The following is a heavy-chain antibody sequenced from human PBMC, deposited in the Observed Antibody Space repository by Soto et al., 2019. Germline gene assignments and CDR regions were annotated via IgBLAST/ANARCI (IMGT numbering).Heavy chain of an antibody. CDR2: IWYDGSNK. CDR1: GFTFSSYG. D-gene: IGHD1-7*01. V-gene: IGHV3-33*01. Sequence: QVQLVESGGGVVQPGRSLRLSCAASGFTFSSYGMHWVRQAPGKGLEWVAVIWYDGSNKYYADSVKGRFTISRDNSKNTLYLQMNSLRAEDTAVYYFARAVLELPTYYYYCSLDVWGKGTTVTVSS. J-gene: IGHJ6*03. CDR3: ARAVLELPTYYYYCSLDV.